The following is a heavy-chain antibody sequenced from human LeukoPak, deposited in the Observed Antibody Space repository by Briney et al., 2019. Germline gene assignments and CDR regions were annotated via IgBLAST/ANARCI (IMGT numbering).Heavy chain of an antibody. D-gene: IGHD2-2*01. CDR1: ENTFTNYY. CDR3: ARVFVVPAAPSGPDY. CDR2: INPNGGRT. V-gene: IGHV1-46*01. Sequence: RASVKVSCKASENTFTNYYMHWVRQAPGQGLEWLGLINPNGGRTSYAQNFQGRVTMTRDTSISTAYMELSRLRSDDTAVFYCARVFVVPAAPSGPDYWGQGTLVTVSS. J-gene: IGHJ4*02.